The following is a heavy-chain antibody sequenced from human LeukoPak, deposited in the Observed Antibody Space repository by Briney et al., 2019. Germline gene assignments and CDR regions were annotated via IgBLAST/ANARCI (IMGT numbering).Heavy chain of an antibody. Sequence: ASVKVSCKASGYTFTSYDINWARQATGQGLEWMGWMNPNSGNTGYAQKFQGRVTMTRNTSISTAYMELSSLRSEDTAVYYCARHSITMVRGVINLYYYYGMDVWGQGTTVTVSS. CDR2: MNPNSGNT. V-gene: IGHV1-8*01. D-gene: IGHD3-10*01. CDR3: ARHSITMVRGVINLYYYYGMDV. CDR1: GYTFTSYD. J-gene: IGHJ6*02.